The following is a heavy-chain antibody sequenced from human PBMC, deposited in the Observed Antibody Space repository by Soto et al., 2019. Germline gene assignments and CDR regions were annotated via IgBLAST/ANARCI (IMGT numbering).Heavy chain of an antibody. CDR2: IIPIFGTA. J-gene: IGHJ5*02. Sequence: QVQLVQSGAEVKKPGSSVKVSCKASGGTFSSYAISWVRQAPGQGLEWMGGIIPIFGTANYAQKFQGRVTITADESTSTAYMELSSLRSEDTGVYYCAREITTVVIAHWYYWFDPWGQGTLVTVSS. CDR3: AREITTVVIAHWYYWFDP. D-gene: IGHD2-21*01. CDR1: GGTFSSYA. V-gene: IGHV1-69*12.